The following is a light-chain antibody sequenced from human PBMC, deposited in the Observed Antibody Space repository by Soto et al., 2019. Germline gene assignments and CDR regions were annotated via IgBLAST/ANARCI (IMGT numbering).Light chain of an antibody. J-gene: IGLJ1*01. Sequence: QSVLTQPPSVSGAPGQRVTISCTGSSSNIGAGYDVHWYQQLPGTAPKLLIYGNSNRPSGVPDRFSGSKPGTSASLAITGLQADDEADYYCQSYDSSVTLRVFGTGTKLTVL. CDR3: QSYDSSVTLRV. V-gene: IGLV1-40*01. CDR2: GNS. CDR1: SSNIGAGYD.